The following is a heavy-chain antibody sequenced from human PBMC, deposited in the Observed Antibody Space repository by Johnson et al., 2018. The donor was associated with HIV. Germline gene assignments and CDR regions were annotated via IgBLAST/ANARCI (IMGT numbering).Heavy chain of an antibody. J-gene: IGHJ3*02. D-gene: IGHD3-10*01. Sequence: QVQLVESGGGVVQPGRSLRLSCAASGFTFSNYAMHWVRQAPGKGLEWVAVISYDGSNKYYADSVKGRFTISRDNSKNTLYLQMNSLRAEDTAVYYCARDSSFSYYYSDAFDIWGQGTMVTVSS. CDR3: ARDSSFSYYYSDAFDI. CDR2: ISYDGSNK. CDR1: GFTFSNYA. V-gene: IGHV3-30-3*01.